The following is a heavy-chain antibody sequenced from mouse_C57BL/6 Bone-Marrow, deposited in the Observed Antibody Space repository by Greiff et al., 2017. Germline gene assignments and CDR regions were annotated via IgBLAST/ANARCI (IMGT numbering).Heavy chain of an antibody. CDR1: GFTFSSYA. D-gene: IGHD3-2*02. V-gene: IGHV5-9-1*02. CDR2: ISSGGDYI. J-gene: IGHJ3*01. Sequence: EVKLVESGEGLVKPGGSLKLSCAASGFTFSSYAMSWVRQTPEKRLEWVVYISSGGDYIYYADTVKGRFTISRDNARNTLYLQMSSLKSEDTAMYYCTRDPDSSGYVSFAYWGQGTLVTVSA. CDR3: TRDPDSSGYVSFAY.